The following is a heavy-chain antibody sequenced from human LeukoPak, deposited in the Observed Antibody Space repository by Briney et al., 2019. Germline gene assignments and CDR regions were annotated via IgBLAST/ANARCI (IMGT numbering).Heavy chain of an antibody. V-gene: IGHV1-46*01. CDR2: INPSGGST. J-gene: IGHJ5*02. D-gene: IGHD5-24*01. Sequence: GASVKVSCKASGYTFTSYYMHWGRQAPGQGLEWMGIINPSGGSTSYAQKFQGRVTMTRDMSTSTVYMELSSLRSEDTAVYYCARDNSVRDEAWWFNPRGQGTLVTVSS. CDR1: GYTFTSYY. CDR3: ARDNSVRDEAWWFNP.